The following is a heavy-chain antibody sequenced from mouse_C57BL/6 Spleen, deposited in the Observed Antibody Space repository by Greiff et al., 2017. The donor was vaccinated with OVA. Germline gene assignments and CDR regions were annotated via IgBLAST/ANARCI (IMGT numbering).Heavy chain of an antibody. V-gene: IGHV1-53*01. CDR2: INPSNGGT. CDR3: ARGLQYWYFDV. CDR1: GYTFTSYW. J-gene: IGHJ1*03. Sequence: QVHVKQPGTELVKPGASVKLSCKASGYTFTSYWMHWVKQRPGQGLEWIGNINPSNGGTNYNEKFKSKATLTVDKSSSTAYMQLSSLTSEDSAVYYCARGLQYWYFDVWGTGTTVTVSS. D-gene: IGHD2-2*01.